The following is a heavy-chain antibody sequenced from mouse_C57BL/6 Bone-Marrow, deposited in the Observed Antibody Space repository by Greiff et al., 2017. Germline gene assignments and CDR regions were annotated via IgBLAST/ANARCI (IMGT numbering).Heavy chain of an antibody. CDR1: GFTFSSYA. CDR2: ISDGGSYT. D-gene: IGHD2-4*01. V-gene: IGHV5-4*03. CDR3: AREGYDDYDEDWYFDV. Sequence: EVMLVESGGGLVKPGGSLKLSCAASGFTFSSYAMSWVRQTPEKRLEWVATISDGGSYTYYPDNVKGRFTIYRDNAKNNLYLQMSHLKSEDTAMYYCAREGYDDYDEDWYFDVWGTGTTVTVSS. J-gene: IGHJ1*03.